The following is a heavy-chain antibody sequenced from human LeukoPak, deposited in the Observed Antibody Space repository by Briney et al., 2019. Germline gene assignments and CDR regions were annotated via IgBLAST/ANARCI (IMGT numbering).Heavy chain of an antibody. V-gene: IGHV3-23*01. CDR3: AKDPRGGYSGSWYFDY. Sequence: GGSLRLSCTASGFTFNNYVMSWVRQAPGKGLEWGSAISGGGDPTYYADSVKGRFTISRDNSKNTLYLQMNSLRAEDTAVYYCAKDPRGGYSGSWYFDYWGQGTLVTVSS. CDR2: ISGGGDPT. D-gene: IGHD1-26*01. J-gene: IGHJ4*02. CDR1: GFTFNNYV.